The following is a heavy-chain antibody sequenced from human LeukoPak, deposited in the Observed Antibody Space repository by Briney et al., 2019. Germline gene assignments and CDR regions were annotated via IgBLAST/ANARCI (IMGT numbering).Heavy chain of an antibody. Sequence: ASVKVSCKASGYTFTGYYMHWVRQAPGQGLEWMGWINPNSGGTNYARKFQGRVTMTRDTSISTAYMELSRLRSDGTAVYYCANLGGYSGYDLSGYWGQGTLVTVSS. D-gene: IGHD5-12*01. CDR3: ANLGGYSGYDLSGY. CDR2: INPNSGGT. CDR1: GYTFTGYY. V-gene: IGHV1-2*02. J-gene: IGHJ4*02.